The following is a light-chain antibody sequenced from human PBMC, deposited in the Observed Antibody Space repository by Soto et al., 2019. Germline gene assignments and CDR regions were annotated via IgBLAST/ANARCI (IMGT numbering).Light chain of an antibody. J-gene: IGKJ4*01. V-gene: IGKV1-12*01. CDR2: AAS. CDR3: QQTTSFPLP. CDR1: QGISSW. Sequence: DIQMTQSPSFVSASVGDRVTITCRASQGISSWLAWYQHRPGRAPKLLIHAASNLESGVPSRFSGSGSGTDFTLTISSLQPEDFATYYCQQTTSFPLPFGGGTKVEIQ.